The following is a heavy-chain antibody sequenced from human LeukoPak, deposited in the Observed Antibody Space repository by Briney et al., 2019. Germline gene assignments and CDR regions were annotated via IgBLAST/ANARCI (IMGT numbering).Heavy chain of an antibody. CDR1: GYSFTTYW. J-gene: IGHJ4*02. CDR2: IYPADSTA. Sequence: GESLKISCKASGYSFTTYWIGWVRQVPGKGLEWVGIIYPADSTAKYSPSFQGQVTISADKSISTAYLQWSSLKASDTAMYYCARTGREYYDGTGAFDYWGQGTLVTVSS. V-gene: IGHV5-51*01. CDR3: ARTGREYYDGTGAFDY. D-gene: IGHD3-22*01.